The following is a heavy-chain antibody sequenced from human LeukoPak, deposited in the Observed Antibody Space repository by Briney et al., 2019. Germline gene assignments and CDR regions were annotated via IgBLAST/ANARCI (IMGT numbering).Heavy chain of an antibody. Sequence: GGSLRLSCAASGFTFSNAWMNWVRQAPGKGLEWVGRLKSKTDGGTTDYAAPVKGRFTISRDDSKNTRFLQMDSLKIEDTAVYFCTMGTGYTSGWYLGYFDYWGQGTLVTVSS. CDR3: TMGTGYTSGWYLGYFDY. D-gene: IGHD6-19*01. CDR1: GFTFSNAW. CDR2: LKSKTDGGTT. V-gene: IGHV3-15*01. J-gene: IGHJ4*02.